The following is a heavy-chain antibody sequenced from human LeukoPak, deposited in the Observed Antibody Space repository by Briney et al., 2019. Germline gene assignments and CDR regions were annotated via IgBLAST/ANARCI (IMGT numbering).Heavy chain of an antibody. Sequence: GGSLRLSCAASGFTFSSYSMNWVRQAPGKGLEWVSYISSSSSTIYYADSVKGRFTISRDNAKNSLYLQMNSLRAEDTAVYYCAREKGYCSSTSCKPGGYYYYMDVRGKGTTVTVSS. J-gene: IGHJ6*03. V-gene: IGHV3-48*04. CDR2: ISSSSSTI. D-gene: IGHD2-2*01. CDR3: AREKGYCSSTSCKPGGYYYYMDV. CDR1: GFTFSSYS.